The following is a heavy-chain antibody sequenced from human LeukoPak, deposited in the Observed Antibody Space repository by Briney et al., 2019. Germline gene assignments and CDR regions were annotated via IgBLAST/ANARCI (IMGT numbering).Heavy chain of an antibody. CDR1: GFPFSASA. CDR2: ILSTGTT. Sequence: GGSRRLSCAASGFPFSASAMTWVRQAPGKGLEWVSHILSTGTTYYADSVRGRFTISRDNSKNTLYLLMTSLRADDTAVYYCATVKYDYGDPVGWFDPWGQGTLVTVSS. J-gene: IGHJ5*02. CDR3: ATVKYDYGDPVGWFDP. D-gene: IGHD4-17*01. V-gene: IGHV3-23*01.